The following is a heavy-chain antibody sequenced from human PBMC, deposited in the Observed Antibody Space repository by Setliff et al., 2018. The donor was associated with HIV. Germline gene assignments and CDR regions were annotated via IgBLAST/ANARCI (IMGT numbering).Heavy chain of an antibody. CDR2: ISSSSSYT. J-gene: IGHJ4*02. Sequence: GESLTISCAASGFTFSSYSMNWVRQAPGKGLEWVSYISSSSSYTHYADSVKGRFTISRDNVKDSLYLQMNSLRAEDTAVYYCARDRYSGSSTDYWGQGTLVTVSS. CDR1: GFTFSSYS. D-gene: IGHD1-26*01. CDR3: ARDRYSGSSTDY. V-gene: IGHV3-21*01.